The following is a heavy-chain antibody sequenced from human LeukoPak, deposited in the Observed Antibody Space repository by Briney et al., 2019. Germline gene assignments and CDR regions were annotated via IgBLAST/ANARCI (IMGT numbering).Heavy chain of an antibody. J-gene: IGHJ5*02. Sequence: SETLSLTCTVSGGSISSSFWSWIRQPPGKGLEWIGYMYYSGSTNYNPSLKSRVSISVDTSKNQFSLKLSSVTAADTAVYYCAKKPGYSSSWYRTREDWFDPWGQGTLVTVSS. CDR3: AKKPGYSSSWYRTREDWFDP. CDR1: GGSISSSF. V-gene: IGHV4-59*12. D-gene: IGHD6-13*01. CDR2: MYYSGST.